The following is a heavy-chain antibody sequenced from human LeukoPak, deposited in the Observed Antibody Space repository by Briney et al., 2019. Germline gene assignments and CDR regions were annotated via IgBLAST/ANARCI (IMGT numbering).Heavy chain of an antibody. CDR3: TTTVVNGFDY. D-gene: IGHD1-1*01. CDR1: GYTFTSYD. Sequence: ASVKVSCKASGYTFTSYDINWVRQATGQGLEWMGNFDPEDGKTIYAQKFQGRVTMTEDTSTDTAYMELSSLRSEDTAVYYCTTTVVNGFDYWGQGTLVTVSS. V-gene: IGHV1-24*01. J-gene: IGHJ4*02. CDR2: FDPEDGKT.